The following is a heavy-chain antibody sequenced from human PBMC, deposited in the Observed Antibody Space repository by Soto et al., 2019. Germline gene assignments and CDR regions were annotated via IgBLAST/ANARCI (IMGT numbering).Heavy chain of an antibody. Sequence: EVQLLESGVGLVQPGGSLRLSCAASGFTFSSYAMSWVRQAPGKGLEWVSAISGSGGSTYYADSVKGRFTISRDNSKNTLYLQMNSLRAEDTAVYYCAKDTYYYGSGSQDYWGQGTLVTVSS. CDR2: ISGSGGST. D-gene: IGHD3-10*01. CDR3: AKDTYYYGSGSQDY. J-gene: IGHJ4*02. V-gene: IGHV3-23*01. CDR1: GFTFSSYA.